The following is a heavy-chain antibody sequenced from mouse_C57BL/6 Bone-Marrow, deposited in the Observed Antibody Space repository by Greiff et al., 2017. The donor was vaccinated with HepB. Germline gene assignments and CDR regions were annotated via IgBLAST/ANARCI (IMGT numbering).Heavy chain of an antibody. CDR2: INPNNGGT. CDR1: GYTFTDYN. Sequence: VQLQQSGPQLVKPGASVKIPCKASGYTFTDYNMDWVKQSHGKSLEWIGDINPNNGGTIYNQKFKGKATLTVDKSSSTAYMELRSLTSEDTAVYYCAREGYYGSLYYAMDYWGQGTSVTVSS. J-gene: IGHJ4*01. D-gene: IGHD1-1*01. V-gene: IGHV1-18*01. CDR3: AREGYYGSLYYAMDY.